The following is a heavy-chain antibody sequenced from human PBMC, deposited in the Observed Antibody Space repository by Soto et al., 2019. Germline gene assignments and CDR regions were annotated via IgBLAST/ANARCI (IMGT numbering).Heavy chain of an antibody. CDR1: GFTFSSYR. CDR2: ISYDGSNK. J-gene: IGHJ6*02. CDR3: AKGTFGSKEDYYYYGMDV. D-gene: IGHD3-10*01. V-gene: IGHV3-30*18. Sequence: PGGSLRLSCSSSGFTFSSYRMHWVRQAPRKGLEWVAVISYDGSNKYYADSVKGRFTISRDNSRNTLYLQMNSLRAEDTAVYYCAKGTFGSKEDYYYYGMDVWGQGTTVTVSS.